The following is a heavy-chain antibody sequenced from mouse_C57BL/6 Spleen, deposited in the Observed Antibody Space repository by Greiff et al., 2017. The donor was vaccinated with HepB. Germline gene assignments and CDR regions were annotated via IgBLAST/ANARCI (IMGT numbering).Heavy chain of an antibody. J-gene: IGHJ3*01. Sequence: VQLQQSGPELVKPGASVKISCKASGYSFTGYYMNWVKQSPEKSLEWIGEINPSTGGTTYNQKFKAKATLTVDKSSSTAYMQLKSLTSEDSAVYYCARCYDGYSWFAYWGQGTLVTVSA. CDR3: ARCYDGYSWFAY. V-gene: IGHV1-42*01. CDR2: INPSTGGT. D-gene: IGHD2-3*01. CDR1: GYSFTGYY.